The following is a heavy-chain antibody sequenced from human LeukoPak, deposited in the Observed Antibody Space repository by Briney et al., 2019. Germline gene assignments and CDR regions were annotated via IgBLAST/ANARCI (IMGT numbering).Heavy chain of an antibody. CDR3: ARLSGYYYYGMDV. Sequence: PGGSLRLSCAASGFTFSSYWMHWVRQAPGKGLVWVSRINSDGSSTNYADSVKGRFTVSRDNAKNTLYLQMNSLRAEDTAVYYCARLSGYYYYGMDVWGKGTTVTVSS. J-gene: IGHJ6*04. CDR2: INSDGSST. CDR1: GFTFSSYW. D-gene: IGHD6-19*01. V-gene: IGHV3-74*01.